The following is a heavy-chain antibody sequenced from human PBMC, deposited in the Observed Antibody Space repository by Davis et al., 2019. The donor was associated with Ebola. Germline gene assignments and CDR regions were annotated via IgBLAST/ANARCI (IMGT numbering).Heavy chain of an antibody. CDR2: ISSSSSYI. CDR1: GFTFSSYS. CDR3: AKQSCSGGSCYLYFDY. J-gene: IGHJ4*02. V-gene: IGHV3-21*04. Sequence: PGGSLRLSCAASGFTFSSYSMNWVRQAPGKGLEWVSSISSSSSYIYYADSVKGRFTISRDNAKNSLYLQMNSLRAEDTAEYHCAKQSCSGGSCYLYFDYWGQGTLVTVSS. D-gene: IGHD2-15*01.